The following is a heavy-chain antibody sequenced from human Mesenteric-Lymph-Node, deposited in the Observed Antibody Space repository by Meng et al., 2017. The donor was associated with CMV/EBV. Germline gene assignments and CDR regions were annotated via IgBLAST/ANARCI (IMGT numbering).Heavy chain of an antibody. CDR1: GGSISSDKW. D-gene: IGHD3-3*01. CDR2: VYHSGST. CDR3: TKVAIRFWDGFDP. V-gene: IGHV4-4*02. Sequence: SETLSLTCAVSGGSISSDKWWSWVRQSPGKGLEWIGEVYHSGSTNYNPSLNSRVTISVDKSKNQFSLKLSSVTAADTAVYYCTKVAIRFWDGFDPWGLGTLVTVSS. J-gene: IGHJ5*02.